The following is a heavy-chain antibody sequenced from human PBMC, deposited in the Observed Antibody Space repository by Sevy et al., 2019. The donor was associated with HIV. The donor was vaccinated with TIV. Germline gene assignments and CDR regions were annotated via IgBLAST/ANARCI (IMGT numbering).Heavy chain of an antibody. CDR1: GFTFSSYA. J-gene: IGHJ4*02. CDR3: ARDVAFESGYPTLDY. V-gene: IGHV3-30-3*01. D-gene: IGHD3-3*01. Sequence: GGSLRLSCAASGFTFSSYAMHWVRQAPGKGLEWVAVISYDGSNKYYADSVKGRFTISRDNSKNTLYLQMNSLRAEDTAVYYCARDVAFESGYPTLDYWGQGTLVTVSS. CDR2: ISYDGSNK.